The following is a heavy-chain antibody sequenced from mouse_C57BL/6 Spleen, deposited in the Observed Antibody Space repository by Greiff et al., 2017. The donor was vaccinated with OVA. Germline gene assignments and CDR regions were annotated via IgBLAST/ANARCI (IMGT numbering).Heavy chain of an antibody. V-gene: IGHV1-5*01. Sequence: VHVKQSGTVLARPGASVKMSCKTSGYTFTSYWMHWVKQRPGQGLEWIGAIYPGNSDTSYNQKFKGKAKLTAVTSASTAYMELSSLTNEDSAVYYCTEELGRRGFAYWGQGTLVTVSA. CDR1: GYTFTSYW. CDR2: IYPGNSDT. CDR3: TEELGRRGFAY. D-gene: IGHD4-1*01. J-gene: IGHJ3*01.